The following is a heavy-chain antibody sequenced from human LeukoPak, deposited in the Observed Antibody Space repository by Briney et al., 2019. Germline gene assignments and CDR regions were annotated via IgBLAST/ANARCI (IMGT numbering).Heavy chain of an antibody. D-gene: IGHD6-19*01. V-gene: IGHV1-18*01. CDR3: ARDSSGWYHYRGFDP. Sequence: GASVKVSWKASGYTFTSYGISWVRQAPGQGLEWMGWISAYNGNTNYAQKLQGRVTMTTDTSTSTAYMELRSLRSDDTAVYYCARDSSGWYHYRGFDPWGQGTLVTVSS. J-gene: IGHJ5*02. CDR1: GYTFTSYG. CDR2: ISAYNGNT.